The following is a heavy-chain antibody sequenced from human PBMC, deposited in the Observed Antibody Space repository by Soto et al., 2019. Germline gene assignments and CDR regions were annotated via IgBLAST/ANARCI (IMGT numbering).Heavy chain of an antibody. CDR1: GDSISRSNYY. D-gene: IGHD3-16*01. Sequence: QLQLQESGPGLVKPWETLSLTCTVSGDSISRSNYYWAWIRQPPGKGPEWGGSIFRNGDTYKTPSLKRRVSIFVDTSSNEFSLKLSSVTAAYTAVYYCARGGQYYDMSTYYFDILGKGILVTVSS. J-gene: IGHJ4*02. V-gene: IGHV4-39*01. CDR3: ARGGQYYDMSTYYFDI. CDR2: IFRNGDT.